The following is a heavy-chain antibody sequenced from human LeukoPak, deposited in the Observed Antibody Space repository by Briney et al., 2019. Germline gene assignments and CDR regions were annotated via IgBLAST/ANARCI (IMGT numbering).Heavy chain of an antibody. J-gene: IGHJ3*01. V-gene: IGHV4-39*07. Sequence: SETLSLTCTVSGGSVSSSYYWGWIRQPPGKGLEWIGSIYHGGSTYYNASLRSRVTTSVDTSKNQFSLKLSSVTAADTAVYYCAKSTYYYDTFVNAFDFWGQGTVVTVSS. D-gene: IGHD3-22*01. CDR2: IYHGGST. CDR1: GGSVSSSYY. CDR3: AKSTYYYDTFVNAFDF.